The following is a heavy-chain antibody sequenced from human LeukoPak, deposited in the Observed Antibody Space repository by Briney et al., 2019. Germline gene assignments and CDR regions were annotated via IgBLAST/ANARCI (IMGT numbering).Heavy chain of an antibody. Sequence: PGGSLRLSCAASGFTFSDYYMSWIRQAPGKGLEWVSYISSSSSYTNYADSVKGRFTISRDNAKSSLYLQMNSLRAEDTAVYYCVKYGSGSYTADYWGQGTLVTVSS. V-gene: IGHV3-11*06. J-gene: IGHJ4*02. CDR3: VKYGSGSYTADY. CDR1: GFTFSDYY. D-gene: IGHD3-10*01. CDR2: ISSSSSYT.